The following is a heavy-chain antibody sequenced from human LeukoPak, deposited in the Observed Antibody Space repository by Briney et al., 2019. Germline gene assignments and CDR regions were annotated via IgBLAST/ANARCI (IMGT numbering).Heavy chain of an antibody. J-gene: IGHJ4*02. V-gene: IGHV4-39*01. CDR3: ARPRRYSYYFDY. D-gene: IGHD5-18*01. CDR1: GGSISSSSYY. CDR2: IYYSGST. Sequence: KASETLSLTCTVSGGSISSSSYYWGWIRQPPGKGLEWIGSIYYSGSTYYNPSLKSRVTISVDTPKNQFSLKLSSVTAADTAVYYCARPRRYSYYFDYWGQGTLVTVSS.